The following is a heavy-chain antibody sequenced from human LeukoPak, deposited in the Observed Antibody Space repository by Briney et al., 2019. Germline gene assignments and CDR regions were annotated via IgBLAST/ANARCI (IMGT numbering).Heavy chain of an antibody. CDR1: GYTFTGYY. CDR2: INPNSGGT. Sequence: GASVKVSFKASGYTFTGYYMHWVRQAPGQGLEWMGWINPNSGGTNYAQKFQGRVTMTRDTSISTAYMELSRLRSDDTAVYYCARAIAARGEYYFDYWGQGTLVTVSS. V-gene: IGHV1-2*02. J-gene: IGHJ4*02. D-gene: IGHD6-6*01. CDR3: ARAIAARGEYYFDY.